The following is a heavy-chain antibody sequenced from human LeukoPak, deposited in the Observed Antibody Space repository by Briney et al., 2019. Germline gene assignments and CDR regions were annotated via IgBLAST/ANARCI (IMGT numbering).Heavy chain of an antibody. CDR2: INAGNGNT. J-gene: IGHJ6*02. D-gene: IGHD1-14*01. CDR1: GYTFTSYA. CDR3: ARDPITYYGMDV. V-gene: IGHV1-3*01. Sequence: ASVKVFCKASGYTFTSYAMHWVRQAPGQRLEWMGWINAGNGNTKYSQKFQGRVTITRDTSASTAYMELSSLRSEDTAVYYCARDPITYYGMDVWDQGTTVTVSS.